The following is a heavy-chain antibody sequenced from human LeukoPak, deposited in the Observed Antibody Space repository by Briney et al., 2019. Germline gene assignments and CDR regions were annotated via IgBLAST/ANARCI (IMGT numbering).Heavy chain of an antibody. CDR2: LSGSGGNT. CDR1: GFTFSSYA. D-gene: IGHD6-19*01. CDR3: AKELSGGWPFDY. J-gene: IGHJ4*02. Sequence: GGSLRLSCAASGFTFSSYAMSWVRQAPGKGLEWVSGLSGSGGNTIYADSVKGRFTISRDNSKNAMFLQMNSLRAEDTAVYYCAKELSGGWPFDYWGQGALVTVSS. V-gene: IGHV3-23*01.